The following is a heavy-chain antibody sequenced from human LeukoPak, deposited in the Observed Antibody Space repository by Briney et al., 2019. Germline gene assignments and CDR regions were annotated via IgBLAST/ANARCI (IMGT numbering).Heavy chain of an antibody. D-gene: IGHD4-11*01. Sequence: SETLSLTCAVYGGSFSGYYWSWIRQPPGKGLEWIGEINHSGSTNYNPSLKSRVTISVDTSKNQFSLKLSSVTAADTVVYYCARASDYSRYYYYYMDVWGKGTTVTVSS. V-gene: IGHV4-34*01. J-gene: IGHJ6*03. CDR3: ARASDYSRYYYYYMDV. CDR1: GGSFSGYY. CDR2: INHSGST.